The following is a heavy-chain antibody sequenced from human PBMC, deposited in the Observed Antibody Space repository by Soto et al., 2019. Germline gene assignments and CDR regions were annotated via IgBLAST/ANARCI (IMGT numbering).Heavy chain of an antibody. CDR2: IYYSGST. Sequence: QVQLQESGPGLVKPSQTLSLTCTVSGGSISSGGYYWSWIRQHPGKGLEWIGYIYYSGSTYYNPSLRSRVTISVDTSKNHVSLKLSSVTAADTAVYYCARYGSYGDYVDWFDPWGQGTLVTVSS. D-gene: IGHD4-17*01. J-gene: IGHJ5*02. V-gene: IGHV4-31*03. CDR1: GGSISSGGYY. CDR3: ARYGSYGDYVDWFDP.